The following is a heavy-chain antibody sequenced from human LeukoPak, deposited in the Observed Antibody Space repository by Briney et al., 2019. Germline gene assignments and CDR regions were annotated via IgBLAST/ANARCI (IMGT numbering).Heavy chain of an antibody. CDR1: GYTLTGYY. Sequence: ASVKVSCKASGYTLTGYYMHWVRQAPGQGLEWMGWINPNSGGTNYAQKFQGRVTMTRDTSISTAYMELSRLRSDDTAVYYCARIAASGYSSSWYPNFDYWGQGTLVTVSS. CDR3: ARIAASGYSSSWYPNFDY. D-gene: IGHD6-13*01. V-gene: IGHV1-2*02. CDR2: INPNSGGT. J-gene: IGHJ4*02.